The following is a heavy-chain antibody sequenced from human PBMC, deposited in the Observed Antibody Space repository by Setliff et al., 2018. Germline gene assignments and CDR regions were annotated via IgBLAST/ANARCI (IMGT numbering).Heavy chain of an antibody. CDR1: DYTFTDYG. CDR3: ARASGGNSVEDGFDI. J-gene: IGHJ3*02. CDR2: ISAYNGRT. V-gene: IGHV1-18*01. Sequence: GASVKVSCKASDYTFTDYGIYWVRQAPGQGLEWMGWISAYNGRTNYAEKFHARVTMTTDTATSTAYMKLRSLKSDDTAVYYCARASGGNSVEDGFDIWGQGTMVTVSS. D-gene: IGHD1-26*01.